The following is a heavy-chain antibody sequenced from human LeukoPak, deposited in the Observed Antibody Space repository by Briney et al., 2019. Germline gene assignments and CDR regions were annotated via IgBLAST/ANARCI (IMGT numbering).Heavy chain of an antibody. CDR3: ARALGYYYGMDV. Sequence: GGSLRLSCAASGFTFSSYAMHWVRQAPGKGLEWVAVISYDGSNKYYADSVKGRFTISRDNAKNSLYLQMNSLRAEDTAVYYCARALGYYYGMDVWGQGTTVTVSS. V-gene: IGHV3-30-3*01. CDR1: GFTFSSYA. CDR2: ISYDGSNK. J-gene: IGHJ6*02.